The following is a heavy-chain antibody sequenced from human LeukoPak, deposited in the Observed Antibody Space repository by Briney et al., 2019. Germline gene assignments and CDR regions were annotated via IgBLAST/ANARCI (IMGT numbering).Heavy chain of an antibody. CDR3: ASFGTVTDY. Sequence: RTSETLSLTRAVYGGSFSGYYWSWIRQPPGKGLEWIGEINHSGSTNYNPSLKSRVTISVDTSKNQFSLKLSSVTAADTAVYYCASFGTVTDYWGQGTLVTVSS. CDR1: GGSFSGYY. V-gene: IGHV4-34*01. CDR2: INHSGST. J-gene: IGHJ4*02. D-gene: IGHD4-11*01.